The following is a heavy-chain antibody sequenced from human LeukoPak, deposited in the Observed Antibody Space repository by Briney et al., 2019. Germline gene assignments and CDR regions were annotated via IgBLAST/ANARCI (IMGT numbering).Heavy chain of an antibody. J-gene: IGHJ3*02. CDR3: AVAAAGSRDAFDI. CDR1: GYSISSGYY. CDR2: IYHSGST. Sequence: SETLSLTCTVSGYSISSGYYWGWLRQPPGKGLEWIGSIYHSGSTYYNPSLKSRVTISVDKSKNQFSLKLISVTAADTAVYYCAVAAAGSRDAFDIWGQGTMVTVSS. D-gene: IGHD6-13*01. V-gene: IGHV4-38-2*02.